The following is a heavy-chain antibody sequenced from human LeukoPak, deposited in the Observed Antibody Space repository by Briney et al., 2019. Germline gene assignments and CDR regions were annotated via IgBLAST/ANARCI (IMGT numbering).Heavy chain of an antibody. Sequence: GGSLRLSCAASGFTFSSYGMPWVRQAPGKVLEWVAFIRYDGSNKYYADSVKGGFTISRDNSKNTLYLQMNSLRAEDTAVYYCAKDATGYPHWFDPWGQGTLVTVSS. CDR1: GFTFSSYG. D-gene: IGHD3-9*01. CDR3: AKDATGYPHWFDP. CDR2: IRYDGSNK. V-gene: IGHV3-30*02. J-gene: IGHJ5*02.